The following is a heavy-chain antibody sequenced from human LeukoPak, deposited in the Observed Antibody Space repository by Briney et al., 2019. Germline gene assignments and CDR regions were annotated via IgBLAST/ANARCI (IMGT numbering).Heavy chain of an antibody. Sequence: GGSLRLFCAASGFTFSSYAMSWVRQAPGKGLEWVSAISGSGGSTYYADSVKGRFTISRDNSRNTLYLQMNSLRAEDTAVYYCAREVGAPRYFQHWGQGTLVTVSS. D-gene: IGHD1-26*01. V-gene: IGHV3-23*01. CDR3: AREVGAPRYFQH. J-gene: IGHJ1*01. CDR1: GFTFSSYA. CDR2: ISGSGGST.